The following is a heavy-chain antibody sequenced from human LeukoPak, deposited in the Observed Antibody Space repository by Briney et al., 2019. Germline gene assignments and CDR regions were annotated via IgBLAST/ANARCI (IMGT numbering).Heavy chain of an antibody. CDR1: GFTFSTYW. V-gene: IGHV3-30*09. D-gene: IGHD6-19*01. CDR3: VRGSYSSGWYWYFDY. Sequence: GGSLRLSCAASGFTFSTYWMSWVRQAPGRGLEWVAVISFDGSNKYFADSVDGRFAISRDDSKNTMTLYLNSLRVDDTAMYYCVRGSYSSGWYWYFDYWGQGALVTVSS. J-gene: IGHJ4*02. CDR2: ISFDGSNK.